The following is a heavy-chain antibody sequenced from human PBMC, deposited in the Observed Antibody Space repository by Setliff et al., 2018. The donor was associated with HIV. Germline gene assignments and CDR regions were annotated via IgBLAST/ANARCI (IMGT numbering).Heavy chain of an antibody. CDR2: IYYSGVT. D-gene: IGHD2-15*01. CDR1: GASINSHY. V-gene: IGHV4-59*11. CDR3: VRVFDRWLLDAFDI. Sequence: SETLSLTCTVSGASINSHYWSWIRQPPGKGLECIGSIYYSGVTNYSPSLKSRVTISVDTSKNHVSLRLNSVTAADTVVYYCVRVFDRWLLDAFDIWGQGTMVTVSS. J-gene: IGHJ3*02.